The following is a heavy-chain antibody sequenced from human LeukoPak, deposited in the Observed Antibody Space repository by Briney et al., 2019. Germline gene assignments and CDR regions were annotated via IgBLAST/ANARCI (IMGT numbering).Heavy chain of an antibody. CDR3: AKDRPRIAAAGIFDY. J-gene: IGHJ4*02. D-gene: IGHD6-13*01. Sequence: GGSLRLSCATSGFTFSSYAMSWVRQAPGKGLEWVSAISGSGGSTYYADSVKGGFTISRDNSKNTLYLQMNSLRAEDTAVYYCAKDRPRIAAAGIFDYWGQGTLVTVSS. CDR2: ISGSGGST. V-gene: IGHV3-23*01. CDR1: GFTFSSYA.